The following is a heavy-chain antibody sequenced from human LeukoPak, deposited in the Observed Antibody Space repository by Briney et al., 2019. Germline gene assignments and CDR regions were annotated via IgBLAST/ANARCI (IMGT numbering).Heavy chain of an antibody. V-gene: IGHV4-59*01. CDR1: GGSISSYY. CDR2: IYYSGST. J-gene: IGHJ5*02. D-gene: IGHD6-13*01. CDR3: ARAVDSMAAAGTRVWFDP. Sequence: PSETLSLTCTVSGGSISSYYWSWIRQPPGKGLEWIGYIYYSGSTNYNPSLKSRVTISVDTSKNQFSLKLSSVTAADTAVYYCARAVDSMAAAGTRVWFDPWGQGTLVTVSS.